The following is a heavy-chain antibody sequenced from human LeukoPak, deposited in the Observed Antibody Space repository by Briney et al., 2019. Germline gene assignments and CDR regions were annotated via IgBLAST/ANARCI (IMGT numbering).Heavy chain of an antibody. V-gene: IGHV4-39*07. D-gene: IGHD3-10*01. J-gene: IGHJ4*02. CDR1: GGSISSSSYY. CDR2: IYYSGST. Sequence: PSETLSLTCTVSGGSISSSSYYWGWIRQPPGKGLEWIGSIYYSGSTYYNPSLKSRVTISVDTSKNQFSLKLSSVTAADTAVYYCARGVLWFGEAIYYFDYWGQGTLVTVSS. CDR3: ARGVLWFGEAIYYFDY.